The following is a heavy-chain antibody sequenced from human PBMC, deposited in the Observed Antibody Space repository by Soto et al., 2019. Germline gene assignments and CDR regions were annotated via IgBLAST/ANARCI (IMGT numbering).Heavy chain of an antibody. CDR3: ARGRAKAHFYYGMDV. Sequence: QAQMVQSGTEVKKPGSSLRVSCKASGGTFSVYGISWVRQAPGQGREGMGGIIPIFGTTNYAQKFRDRVTVSADEARSTVYMDLCSLRTEYTAVYYCARGRAKAHFYYGMDVWGQGTAVTVSS. J-gene: IGHJ6*02. CDR2: IIPIFGTT. CDR1: GGTFSVYG. V-gene: IGHV1-69*01.